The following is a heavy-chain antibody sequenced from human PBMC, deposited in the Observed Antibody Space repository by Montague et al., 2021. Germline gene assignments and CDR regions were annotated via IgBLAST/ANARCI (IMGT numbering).Heavy chain of an antibody. CDR1: GLTLDSYM. D-gene: IGHD1-1*01. CDR2: SSGTGADT. Sequence: SLRLSCAGSGLTLDSYMMSWVRQAPGKGLEWVSASSGTGADTYYADSVKGRFTISRDNSKNTLYLQTDSLRDDDTAVYYCARDGYNWIPYDYWGQGTLVTVSS. CDR3: ARDGYNWIPYDY. V-gene: IGHV3-23*01. J-gene: IGHJ4*02.